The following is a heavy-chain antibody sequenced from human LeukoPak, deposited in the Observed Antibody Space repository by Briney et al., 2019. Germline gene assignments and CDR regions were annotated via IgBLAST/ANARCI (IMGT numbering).Heavy chain of an antibody. CDR1: GFTFSSYW. V-gene: IGHV3-48*01. J-gene: IGHJ4*02. CDR3: AINPN. Sequence: GGSLRLSCAASGFTFSSYWMSWVRQAPGKGLEWVAYISSSSSIHYADSVKGRFTISRDNGKNSLYLQMNSLRVEDTAVYYCAINPNWGQGTLVTVSS. CDR2: ISSSSSI.